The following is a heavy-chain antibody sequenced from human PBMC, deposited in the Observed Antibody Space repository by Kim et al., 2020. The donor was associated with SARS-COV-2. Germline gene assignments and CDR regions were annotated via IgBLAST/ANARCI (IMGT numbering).Heavy chain of an antibody. D-gene: IGHD2-2*01. Sequence: ASVKGQFTISRDKSKNTLYLQMNSLRAEDTAVYYCAREGCSSTSCYLLDYWGQGTLVTVSS. J-gene: IGHJ4*02. CDR3: AREGCSSTSCYLLDY. V-gene: IGHV3-30*07.